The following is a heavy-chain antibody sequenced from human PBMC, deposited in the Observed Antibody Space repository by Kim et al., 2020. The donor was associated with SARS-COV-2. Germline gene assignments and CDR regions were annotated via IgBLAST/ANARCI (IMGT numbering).Heavy chain of an antibody. V-gene: IGHV4-34*01. CDR2: INHSGST. J-gene: IGHJ4*02. CDR3: ARVAYTSYFDY. D-gene: IGHD3-16*01. CDR1: GGSFSGYY. Sequence: SETLSLTCAVYGGSFSGYYWSWIRQPPGKGLEWIGEINHSGSTNYNPSLKSRVTISVDTSKNQFSLKLSSVTAADTAVYYCARVAYTSYFDYWGQGTLVTVSS.